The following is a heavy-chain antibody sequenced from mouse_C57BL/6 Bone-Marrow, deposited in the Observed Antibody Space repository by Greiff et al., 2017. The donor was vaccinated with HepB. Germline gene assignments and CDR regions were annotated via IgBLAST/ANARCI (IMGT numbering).Heavy chain of an antibody. D-gene: IGHD1-1*01. CDR1: GYTFTSYW. CDR3: ARWAPIYYYGSSFHYYAMDY. CDR2: IDPSDSET. Sequence: VQLQQPGAELVRPGSSVKLYCKASGYTFTSYWMHWVKQRPIQGLEWIGNIDPSDSETHYNQKFKDKATLTVDKSSSTAYMQLSSLTSEDSAVYYCARWAPIYYYGSSFHYYAMDYWGQGTSVTVSS. J-gene: IGHJ4*01. V-gene: IGHV1-52*01.